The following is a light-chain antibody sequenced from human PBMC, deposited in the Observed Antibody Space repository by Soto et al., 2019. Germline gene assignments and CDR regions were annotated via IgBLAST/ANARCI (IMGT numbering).Light chain of an antibody. Sequence: DIQMTQSPSSLSASVGDRFTITCRASQTINSFLNWYQQKPGKAPKLLIYGASNLQSGVPSRFSGSGSGTDFTLTISSLQPEDFAVYYCQKSYSSVRTFGQGTKVDIK. CDR1: QTINSF. CDR3: QKSYSSVRT. J-gene: IGKJ1*01. V-gene: IGKV1-39*01. CDR2: GAS.